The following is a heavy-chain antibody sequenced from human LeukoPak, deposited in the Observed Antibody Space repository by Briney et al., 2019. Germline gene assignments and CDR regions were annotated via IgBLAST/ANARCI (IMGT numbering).Heavy chain of an antibody. CDR2: IIPIFGTA. CDR1: GGTFSSYA. CDR3: AREGGQWLAIDY. V-gene: IGHV1-69*01. D-gene: IGHD6-19*01. J-gene: IGHJ4*02. Sequence: RASVKVSCKASGGTFSSYAISWVRQAPGQGLEWMGGIIPIFGTANYAQKFQGRVTITADESTSTAYMELSSLRSEDTAVYYCAREGGQWLAIDYWGQGTLVTVSS.